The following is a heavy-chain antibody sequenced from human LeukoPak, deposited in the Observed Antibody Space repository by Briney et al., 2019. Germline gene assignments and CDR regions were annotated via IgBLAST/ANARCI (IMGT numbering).Heavy chain of an antibody. V-gene: IGHV3-48*01. Sequence: GGSLRLSCTTSGFSFTSYAMNWVRQAPGKGLEWLSYISGPGTTTKYADSVKGRFTISRDNDKNSLYLQMNSLRAEDTAVYYCARDWIWGQGTMVTVSS. J-gene: IGHJ3*02. CDR1: GFSFTSYA. CDR3: ARDWI. CDR2: ISGPGTTT.